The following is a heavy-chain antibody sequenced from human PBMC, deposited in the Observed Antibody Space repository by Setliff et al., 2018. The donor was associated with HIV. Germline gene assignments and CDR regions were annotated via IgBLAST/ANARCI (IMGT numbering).Heavy chain of an antibody. CDR1: GFTFSTYG. V-gene: IGHV3-33*01. D-gene: IGHD3-9*01. CDR2: IWSDGSDT. Sequence: GGSLRLSCAASGFTFSTYGMHWVRQAPGKGLEWVAVIWSDGSDTYYADSVKGRFAISRDNSKNSLILQMTSLRVDDTAMYYCARDRRRYDILTLHYMDVWGKGTTVTVSS. CDR3: ARDRRRYDILTLHYMDV. J-gene: IGHJ6*03.